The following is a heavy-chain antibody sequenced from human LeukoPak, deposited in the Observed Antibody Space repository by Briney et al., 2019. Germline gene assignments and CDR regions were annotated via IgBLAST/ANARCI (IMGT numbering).Heavy chain of an antibody. D-gene: IGHD3-10*01. J-gene: IGHJ4*02. Sequence: PGGSLRLSCAASGFTFSSYWMSWVRQAAGKWMEWVANIKEDGSEKYYVDSVKGRFTISRDNAKNSLYLQMNSLRAEDTAVYYCARDLGSGWGGDDAVYWGQGALVTVSS. CDR2: IKEDGSEK. V-gene: IGHV3-7*01. CDR1: GFTFSSYW. CDR3: ARDLGSGWGGDDAVY.